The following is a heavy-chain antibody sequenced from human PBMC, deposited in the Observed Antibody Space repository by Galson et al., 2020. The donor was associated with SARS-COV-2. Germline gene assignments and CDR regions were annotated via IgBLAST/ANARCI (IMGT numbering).Heavy chain of an antibody. CDR3: ARVHSYDVLTGYYVYYFDH. CDR1: GFTFADFG. CDR2: IKTKAYGETP. V-gene: IGHV3-49*04. Sequence: GESLKISCMASGFTFADFGMSWVRQPPGKGLEWVASIKTKAYGETPEYAASVKGRFTVSRDDSESFAYLQMNSLKTEDTGVYYCARVHSYDVLTGYYVYYFDHWGQGALVTVSS. J-gene: IGHJ4*02. D-gene: IGHD3-9*01.